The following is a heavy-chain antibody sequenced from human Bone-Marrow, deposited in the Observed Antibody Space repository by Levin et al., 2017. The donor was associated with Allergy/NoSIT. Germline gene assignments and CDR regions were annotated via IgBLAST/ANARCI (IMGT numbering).Heavy chain of an antibody. CDR3: ARDIWPVSALSALGY. V-gene: IGHV1-3*01. CDR1: GYTFTSYA. CDR2: INAGNGNT. Sequence: GESLKISCKASGYTFTSYAMHWVRQAPGQRLEWMGWINAGNGNTKYSQKFQGRVTITRDTSASTAYMELSSLRSEDTAVYYCARDIWPVSALSALGYWGQGTLVTVSS. D-gene: IGHD2/OR15-2a*01. J-gene: IGHJ4*02.